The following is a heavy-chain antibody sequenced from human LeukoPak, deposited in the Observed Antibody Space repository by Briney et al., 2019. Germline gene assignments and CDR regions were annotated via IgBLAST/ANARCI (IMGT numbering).Heavy chain of an antibody. D-gene: IGHD3-9*01. CDR1: GYTFTGYH. V-gene: IGHV1-2*06. CDR3: ARDILTGYYNPFDYYGMDV. Sequence: GASVKVSCKASGYTFTGYHMHWVRQAPGEGLEWMGRINPNTGGTNYAQKFQDGVTMTRDTSISTAYMEMSRLRSDDTAVYYCARDILTGYYNPFDYYGMDVWGQGTTVTVSS. CDR2: INPNTGGT. J-gene: IGHJ6*02.